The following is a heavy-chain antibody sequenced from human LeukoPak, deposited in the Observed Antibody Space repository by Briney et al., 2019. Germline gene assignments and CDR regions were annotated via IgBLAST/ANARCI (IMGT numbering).Heavy chain of an antibody. V-gene: IGHV3-23*01. Sequence: GGSLRLSCAASGSTFSTYAMTWVRQAPGKGLEWVSTIRGDGDRTYYADSVKGRFIISRDNSKNKLYLQLSTLRAEDTAVYYCAKDQADGYTNYGDYWGQGTLVTVSS. CDR3: AKDQADGYTNYGDY. J-gene: IGHJ4*02. CDR1: GSTFSTYA. CDR2: IRGDGDRT. D-gene: IGHD5-24*01.